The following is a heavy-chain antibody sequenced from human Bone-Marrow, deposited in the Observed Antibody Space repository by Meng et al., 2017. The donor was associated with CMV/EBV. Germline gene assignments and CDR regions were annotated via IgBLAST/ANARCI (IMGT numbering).Heavy chain of an antibody. D-gene: IGHD6-13*01. CDR3: AREGIAAAGTHYYYYYGMDV. CDR2: TYYRSKWYN. CDR1: GDSVSSNSAA. V-gene: IGHV6-1*01. J-gene: IGHJ6*02. Sequence: SEPLSLTCAISGDSVSSNSAAWNWIRQSPSRGLEWLGRTYYRSKWYNDYAVSVKSRITINPDTSKNQFSLQLNSVTPEDTAVYYCAREGIAAAGTHYYYYYGMDVWGQGTTVTVSS.